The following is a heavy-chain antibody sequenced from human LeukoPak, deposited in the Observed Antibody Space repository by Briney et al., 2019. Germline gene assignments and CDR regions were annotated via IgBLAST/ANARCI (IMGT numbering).Heavy chain of an antibody. Sequence: PGGSLRLSCAASGFTFSSYAMSWVRQAPGKGLEWVSAIGGSGGSTYYADSVKGRFTISRDNSKNTLFLQMNSLRVEDTAVYYCAKDGHCSSIACGWFDPWGQGTLVTVSS. CDR2: IGGSGGST. J-gene: IGHJ5*02. V-gene: IGHV3-23*01. CDR3: AKDGHCSSIACGWFDP. D-gene: IGHD2-2*03. CDR1: GFTFSSYA.